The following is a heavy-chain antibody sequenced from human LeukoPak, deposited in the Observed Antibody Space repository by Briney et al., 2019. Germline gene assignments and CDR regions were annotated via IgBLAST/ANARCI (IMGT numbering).Heavy chain of an antibody. Sequence: SETLSLTCAVYGGSFSGYNWSWIRQPPGKGLEWIGEINHSGSTNYNPSLKSRVTISVDTSKNQFSLKLSSVTAADTAVYYCARAPFYSSGGSCYYYYYYMDVWGKGTTVTVSS. J-gene: IGHJ6*03. CDR1: GGSFSGYN. D-gene: IGHD2-15*01. CDR2: INHSGST. CDR3: ARAPFYSSGGSCYYYYYYMDV. V-gene: IGHV4-34*01.